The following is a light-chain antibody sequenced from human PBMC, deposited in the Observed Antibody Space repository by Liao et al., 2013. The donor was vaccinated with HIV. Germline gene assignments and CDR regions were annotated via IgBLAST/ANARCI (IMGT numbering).Light chain of an antibody. CDR2: QDK. Sequence: SYELTQPPSVSVSSGQTARITCSGNKLGEKYTSWYQQKPGQSPVVVMYQDKKRPSGIPERFSGSISGNTATLTISGTQAMDEADYFCQTWDNTFVAFGGGTRLSVV. CDR1: KLGEKY. CDR3: QTWDNTFVA. V-gene: IGLV3-1*01. J-gene: IGLJ2*01.